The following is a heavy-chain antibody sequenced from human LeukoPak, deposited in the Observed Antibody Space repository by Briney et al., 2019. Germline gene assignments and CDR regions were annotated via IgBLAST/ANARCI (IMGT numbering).Heavy chain of an antibody. D-gene: IGHD3-10*01. CDR2: INPNSGGT. Sequence: ASVKVSCKASGYTFTNFGISWVRQAPGQGLEWMGWINPNSGGTNYAQKFQGRVTMTRDTSISTAYMELSRLRSDDTAVYYCARDGDYYGSGSYYSPSPYYYYYMDVWGKGTTVTISS. V-gene: IGHV1-2*02. CDR3: ARDGDYYGSGSYYSPSPYYYYYMDV. CDR1: GYTFTNFG. J-gene: IGHJ6*03.